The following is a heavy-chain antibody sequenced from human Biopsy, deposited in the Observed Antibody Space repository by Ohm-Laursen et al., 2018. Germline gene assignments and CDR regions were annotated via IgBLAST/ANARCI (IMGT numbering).Heavy chain of an antibody. J-gene: IGHJ5*02. CDR3: ARHPTGFWFDP. CDR1: GGSIISYY. V-gene: IGHV4-59*08. CDR2: VYNGGIT. Sequence: SDTLSLTCSVSGGSIISYYWTWIRQPPGKGLEWIGHVYNGGITNYNPSLKSRVTISVDTSKNQFSLNLSSVTGADTAVYYCARHPTGFWFDPWGQGTLVTVSS.